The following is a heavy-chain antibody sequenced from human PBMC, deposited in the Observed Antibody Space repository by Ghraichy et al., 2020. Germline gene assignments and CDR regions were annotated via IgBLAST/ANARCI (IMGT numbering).Heavy chain of an antibody. Sequence: GGSLRLSCAASGFTFSSYAMSWVRQAPGKGLEWVSTISGSGGYTYYADSVKGRFTISRDNSKSTLYLQMSSLRADDTAVYYCAKAVAGTFDYWGQGTLVTVSS. D-gene: IGHD6-19*01. V-gene: IGHV3-23*01. CDR3: AKAVAGTFDY. CDR1: GFTFSSYA. J-gene: IGHJ4*02. CDR2: ISGSGGYT.